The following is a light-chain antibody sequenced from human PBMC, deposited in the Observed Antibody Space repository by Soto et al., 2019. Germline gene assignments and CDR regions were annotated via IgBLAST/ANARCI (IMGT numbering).Light chain of an antibody. V-gene: IGKV1-39*01. CDR3: QQSYNTVT. CDR2: AAF. J-gene: IGKJ3*01. Sequence: DIQMTQSPSSLSASVGDRVTITCRASQSISRYLNWYQQKPGKAPKLLIYAAFSLQSGVPSRFSGSGSGTDFILTISILQAEDFANYYCQQSYNTVTFGPGTKLDIK. CDR1: QSISRY.